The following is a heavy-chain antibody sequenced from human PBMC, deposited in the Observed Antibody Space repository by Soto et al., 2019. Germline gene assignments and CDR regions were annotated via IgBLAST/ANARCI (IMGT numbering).Heavy chain of an antibody. CDR3: VRQGIDYLHGLVDV. CDR2: VYYTGAT. Sequence: QVQLQQSGPRLVKPSETLSLTCTVSSGPSSSHNWGWIRQSPGRGLEWIGYVYYTGATSYNPSLKRRVTISADTSTNNISLTLTSVTAADTAVYYCVRQGIDYLHGLVDVWGQGTTVSVSS. D-gene: IGHD1-26*01. J-gene: IGHJ6*02. V-gene: IGHV4-59*08. CDR1: SGPSSSHN.